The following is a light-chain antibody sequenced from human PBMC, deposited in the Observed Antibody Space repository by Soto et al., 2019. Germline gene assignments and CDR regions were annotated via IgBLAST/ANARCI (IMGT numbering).Light chain of an antibody. CDR2: AAS. J-gene: IGKJ3*01. CDR1: QGISNH. Sequence: DIEITQSPSSLSASVGDRVTITCRASQGISNHLAWYQQKPGKVPKLLIYAASTLQSGVPSRFSGSGSGTDFTLTISSLQPEDSATYYCQQSYRAPLTFGPGTKVDI. CDR3: QQSYRAPLT. V-gene: IGKV1-39*01.